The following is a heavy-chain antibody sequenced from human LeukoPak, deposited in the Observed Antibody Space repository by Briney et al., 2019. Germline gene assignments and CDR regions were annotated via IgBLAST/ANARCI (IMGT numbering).Heavy chain of an antibody. Sequence: PRGSLRLSCAASGVTFSTYGMHWVRQAPGKGLEWVAYIRYDGSHKYYADSVKGRFTISRDNSKNTLYLQMNSLRAEDTAVYYCAREGDSSSWYHFDYWGQGTLVTVS. CDR2: IRYDGSHK. V-gene: IGHV3-30*02. CDR1: GVTFSTYG. J-gene: IGHJ4*02. CDR3: AREGDSSSWYHFDY. D-gene: IGHD6-13*01.